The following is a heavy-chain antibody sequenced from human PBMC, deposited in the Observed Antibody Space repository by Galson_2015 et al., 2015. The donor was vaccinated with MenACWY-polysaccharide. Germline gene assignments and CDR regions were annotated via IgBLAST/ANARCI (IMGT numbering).Heavy chain of an antibody. D-gene: IGHD6-25*01. J-gene: IGHJ5*02. Sequence: LSLTCTVSGGSIRRTSHYWGWIRQPPGKGLEWTGTVDYSGNSYYLPSLKSRLTMSLDTSKNQFSLNVNSVTAADTAVYYCARERPFDPWGQGILVTVSS. CDR2: VDYSGNS. CDR1: GGSIRRTSHY. CDR3: ARERPFDP. V-gene: IGHV4-39*07.